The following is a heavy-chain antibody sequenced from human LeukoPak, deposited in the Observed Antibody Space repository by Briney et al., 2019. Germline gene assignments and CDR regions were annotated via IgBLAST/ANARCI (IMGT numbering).Heavy chain of an antibody. CDR3: ARGRPHGNDY. D-gene: IGHD4-23*01. J-gene: IGHJ4*02. V-gene: IGHV3-74*01. CDR2: IASDGSST. Sequence: GGSLRLSCAASGFTFSSYWMNWVRQAPGKGLVWVSRIASDGSSTTYADSVKGRFSISRVNAKNTLYLQMNSLRVEDTAVYYCARGRPHGNDYWGQGTLVTVSS. CDR1: GFTFSSYW.